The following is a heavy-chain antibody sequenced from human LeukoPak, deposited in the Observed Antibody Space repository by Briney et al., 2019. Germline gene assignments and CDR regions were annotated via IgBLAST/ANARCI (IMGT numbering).Heavy chain of an antibody. CDR1: GFTFDDHG. D-gene: IGHD1-1*01. CDR3: ATDSPETAAFDY. J-gene: IGHJ4*02. Sequence: GGSLRLSCAASGFTFDDHGMSWDRQAPGKGLEWVSGINWNGGSTGYADSVKGRFTISRENAKNSLYLQMNSLRAEDTALYYCATDSPETAAFDYWGQGTLVTVSS. V-gene: IGHV3-20*04. CDR2: INWNGGST.